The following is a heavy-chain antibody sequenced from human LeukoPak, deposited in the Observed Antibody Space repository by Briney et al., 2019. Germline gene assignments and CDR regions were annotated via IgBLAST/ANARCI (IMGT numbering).Heavy chain of an antibody. CDR3: ARNGIGGIYYYYYMDV. D-gene: IGHD1-26*01. V-gene: IGHV3-11*01. CDR2: ISSSGSTI. Sequence: GGSLTLSCAASGFTFSDYYMSWIRQAPGKGLEWVSYISSSGSTIYYADSAKGRFTISRDNAKNSLYLQMNNLRAEDTAVYYCARNGIGGIYYYYYMDVWGKGTTVTVSS. J-gene: IGHJ6*03. CDR1: GFTFSDYY.